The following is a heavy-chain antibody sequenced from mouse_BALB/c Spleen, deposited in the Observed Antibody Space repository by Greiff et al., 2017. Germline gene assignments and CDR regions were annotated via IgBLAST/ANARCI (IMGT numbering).Heavy chain of an antibody. CDR2: ISYDGSN. D-gene: IGHD1-3*01. CDR3: ARGEWDY. J-gene: IGHJ2*01. Sequence: ESGPGLVKPSQSLSLTCSVTGYSITSGYYWNWIRQFPGNKLEWMGYISYDGSNNYNPSLKNRISITRDTSKNQFFLKLNSVTTEDTATYYCARGEWDYWGQGTTLTVSS. V-gene: IGHV3-6*02. CDR1: GYSITSGYY.